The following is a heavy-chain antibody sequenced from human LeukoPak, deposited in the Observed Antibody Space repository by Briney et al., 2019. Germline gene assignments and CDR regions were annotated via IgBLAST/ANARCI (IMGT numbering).Heavy chain of an antibody. CDR1: GFTVSSNY. Sequence: GGSLRLSCAASGFTVSSNYMSWVRQAPGKGLEWVSIIYSGGSTYYADSVKGRFTISIDNSKNTLYLQMNSLRAEDTAVYYCAKDRAGIAVAGFDYWGQGTLVTVSS. CDR3: AKDRAGIAVAGFDY. CDR2: IYSGGST. V-gene: IGHV3-53*05. J-gene: IGHJ4*02. D-gene: IGHD6-19*01.